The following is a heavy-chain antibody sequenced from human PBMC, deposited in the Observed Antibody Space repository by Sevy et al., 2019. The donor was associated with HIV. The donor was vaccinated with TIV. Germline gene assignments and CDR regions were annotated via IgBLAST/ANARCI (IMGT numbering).Heavy chain of an antibody. V-gene: IGHV1-69*13. CDR1: GGTFSSYA. D-gene: IGHD3-3*01. J-gene: IGHJ2*01. CDR3: ARASGVVISSWYFDL. Sequence: ASVKVSCKASGGTFSSYAISWVRQAPGQGLEWMGGIIPIFGTANYAQKFQGRVTITADESTSTAYMELSSLRSEDTAVYYCARASGVVISSWYFDLWGRGTLVTVSS. CDR2: IIPIFGTA.